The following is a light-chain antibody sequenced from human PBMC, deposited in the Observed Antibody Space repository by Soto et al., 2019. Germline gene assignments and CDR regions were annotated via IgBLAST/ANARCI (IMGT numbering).Light chain of an antibody. CDR1: QSVNSNY. J-gene: IGKJ4*01. CDR2: GIS. V-gene: IGKV3-20*01. CDR3: QQYGSSPFT. Sequence: EMVMTQSPAILSVSPGESATLSCRASQSVNSNYLAWYQQHPGQPPRLLIYGISTRATGIPARFSGSGSGTEFSLTISSLQSEDFAVYYCQQYGSSPFTFGGGTKVDIK.